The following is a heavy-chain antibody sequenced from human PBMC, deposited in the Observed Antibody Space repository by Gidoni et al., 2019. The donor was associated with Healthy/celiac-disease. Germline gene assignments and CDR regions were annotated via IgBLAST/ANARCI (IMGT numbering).Heavy chain of an antibody. CDR1: GFTFSSYA. D-gene: IGHD5-18*01. J-gene: IGHJ4*02. Sequence: EVQLLESGGGLVQPGGSLRLSCAASGFTFSSYAMSWVRQAPGKGLGWVSACSGSGGSTYYADSVKGLFTSSRDDTKNTLYLQMNSLRAEDTAVYYCAKTRRGYSYGSGVLDYWGQGTLVTVSS. V-gene: IGHV3-23*01. CDR2: CSGSGGST. CDR3: AKTRRGYSYGSGVLDY.